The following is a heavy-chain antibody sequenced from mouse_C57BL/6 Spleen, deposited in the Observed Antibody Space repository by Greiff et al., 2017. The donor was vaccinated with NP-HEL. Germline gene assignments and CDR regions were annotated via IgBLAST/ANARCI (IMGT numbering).Heavy chain of an antibody. V-gene: IGHV1-52*01. CDR1: GYTFTSYW. J-gene: IGHJ4*01. CDR2: IDPSDSET. CDR3: GRGDDYDGGYAMDY. Sequence: QVQLQQPGAELVRPGSSVKLSCKASGYTFTSYWMHWVKQRPIQGLEWIGNIDPSDSETHYNQKFKDKATLTVDKSSSTAYMQLSSLTSEDSAVYYCGRGDDYDGGYAMDYWGQGTSVTVSS. D-gene: IGHD2-4*01.